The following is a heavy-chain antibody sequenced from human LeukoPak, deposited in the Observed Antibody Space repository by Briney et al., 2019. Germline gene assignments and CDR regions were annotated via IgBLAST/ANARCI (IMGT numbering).Heavy chain of an antibody. V-gene: IGHV1-18*01. D-gene: IGHD4-23*01. J-gene: IGHJ2*01. CDR1: GYTFTSYG. CDR2: ISAYNGNT. CDR3: ARDAFLLRWLDPGLQDGNWYFDL. Sequence: ASVKVSCKASGYTFTSYGISWVRQAPGQGLEWMGWISAYNGNTNYAQKLQGRVTMTTDTSTSTAYMELRSLRSDDTAVYYCARDAFLLRWLDPGLQDGNWYFDLWGRGTLVTVSS.